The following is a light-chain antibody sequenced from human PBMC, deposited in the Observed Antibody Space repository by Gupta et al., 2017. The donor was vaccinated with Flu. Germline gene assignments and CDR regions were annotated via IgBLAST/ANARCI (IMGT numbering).Light chain of an antibody. CDR3: SSFITSGTRI. CDR2: GVT. J-gene: IGLJ2*01. V-gene: IGLV2-14*01. CDR1: SSDIGSYNY. Sequence: QSALTQPASVSGSPGQSITISCTGTSSDIGSYNYVSWYQQHPGQAPKLLIYGVTNRPSGVSNRFSASKSGDTASLTISGLQAEDEADYYCSSFITSGTRIFGGGTKLTVL.